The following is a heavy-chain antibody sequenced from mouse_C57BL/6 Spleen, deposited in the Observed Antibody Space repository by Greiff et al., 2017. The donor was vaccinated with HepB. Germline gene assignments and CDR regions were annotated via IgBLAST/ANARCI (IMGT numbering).Heavy chain of an antibody. Sequence: EVKLVESGGGLVKPGGSLKLSCAASGFTFSSYALSWVRQTPEKRLEWVATISDGGSYTYYPGNVKGRFTISRDNAKNNLYLQMSHLKSEDTAMYYCARSLITTVVAHWYFDVWGTGTTVTVSS. CDR2: ISDGGSYT. D-gene: IGHD1-1*01. J-gene: IGHJ1*03. CDR1: GFTFSSYA. CDR3: ARSLITTVVAHWYFDV. V-gene: IGHV5-4*03.